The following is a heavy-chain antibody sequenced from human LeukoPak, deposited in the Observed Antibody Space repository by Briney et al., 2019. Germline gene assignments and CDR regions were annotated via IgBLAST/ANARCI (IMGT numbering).Heavy chain of an antibody. D-gene: IGHD6-13*01. CDR3: ARTIAAAGSLVWFDP. CDR1: GYTFTSYY. J-gene: IGHJ5*02. V-gene: IGHV1-46*01. CDR2: INPSGGST. Sequence: ASVKVSCKASGYTFTSYYMHWVRQAPGQGLEWMGRINPSGGSTSYAQKFQGRVTITRDTSTSTVYMELSSLRSEDTAVYYCARTIAAAGSLVWFDPWGQGTLVTVSS.